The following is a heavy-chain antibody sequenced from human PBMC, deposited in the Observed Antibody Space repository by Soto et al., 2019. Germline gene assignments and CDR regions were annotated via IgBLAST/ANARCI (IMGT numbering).Heavy chain of an antibody. Sequence: QVQLVQSGGEVKKHGASVKVSCKTSGYSFTNYGISWVRQAPGQGLEWMGWISGYNGNTNYAQKFQGRVTMTTDTSTSTAYMELRSLRSDDTAVYYCAREGPAPYYYYGMDVWGQGSTVAVSS. CDR1: GYSFTNYG. CDR3: AREGPAPYYYYGMDV. V-gene: IGHV1-18*01. CDR2: ISGYNGNT. J-gene: IGHJ6*02.